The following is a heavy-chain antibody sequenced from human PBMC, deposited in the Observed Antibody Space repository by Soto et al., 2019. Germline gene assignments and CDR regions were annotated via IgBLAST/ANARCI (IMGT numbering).Heavy chain of an antibody. CDR2: IIPIFGTA. Sequence: QVQLVQSGAEVKKPGSSVKVSCKASGGTFSSYAISWVRQAPGQGLEWMGGIIPIFGTANYAQKFQGRVTSTADESTSTAYMELSSLRSEYTAVYYCARGNRGVTTYYYGMAVWGQGTTVTVSS. CDR1: GGTFSSYA. V-gene: IGHV1-69*01. CDR3: ARGNRGVTTYYYGMAV. D-gene: IGHD4-17*01. J-gene: IGHJ6*02.